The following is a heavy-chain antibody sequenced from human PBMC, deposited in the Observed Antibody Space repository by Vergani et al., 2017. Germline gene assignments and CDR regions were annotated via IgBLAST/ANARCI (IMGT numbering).Heavy chain of an antibody. Sequence: QVQLQESGPGLVKPSETLALTCTVSGGSISSYYWSWIRQPPGKGLVWIGYIYYSGSTNYNPSLKSRVTISVDTSKNQFSLKLSSVTAADTAVYYCARGRYXDFWSGYSPNWFDPWGQGTLVTVSS. CDR2: IYYSGST. CDR3: ARGRYXDFWSGYSPNWFDP. D-gene: IGHD3-3*01. CDR1: GGSISSYY. V-gene: IGHV4-59*01. J-gene: IGHJ5*02.